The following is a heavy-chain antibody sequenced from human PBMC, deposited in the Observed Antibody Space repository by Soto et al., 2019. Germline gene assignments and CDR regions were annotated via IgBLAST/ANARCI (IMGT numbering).Heavy chain of an antibody. Sequence: QVQLQQWGAGLLKPSETLSLTCAVYGGSFSGYYWSWIRQPPGKGLEWIGEINHSGSTNYNPSLKSRVTISVDTSKNQFSLKLSSVTAADTAVYYCARGKTIFGVVDYSMDVWGQGTTVTVSS. CDR1: GGSFSGYY. CDR3: ARGKTIFGVVDYSMDV. V-gene: IGHV4-34*01. CDR2: INHSGST. J-gene: IGHJ6*02. D-gene: IGHD3-3*01.